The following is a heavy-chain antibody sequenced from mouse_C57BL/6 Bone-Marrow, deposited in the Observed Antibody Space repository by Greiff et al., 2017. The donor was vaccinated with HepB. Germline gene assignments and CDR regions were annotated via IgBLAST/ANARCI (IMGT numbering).Heavy chain of an antibody. CDR3: ARGFYYYGSSYDCFAY. CDR1: GYTFTSYW. Sequence: VQLQQPGAELVKPGASVKVSCKASGYTFTSYWMHWVKQRPGQGLEWIGRIHPSDSDTNYNQKFKGKATLTVDKSSSTAYMQLSSLTSEDSAVYYCARGFYYYGSSYDCFAYWGQGTLVTVSA. CDR2: IHPSDSDT. D-gene: IGHD1-1*01. J-gene: IGHJ3*01. V-gene: IGHV1-74*01.